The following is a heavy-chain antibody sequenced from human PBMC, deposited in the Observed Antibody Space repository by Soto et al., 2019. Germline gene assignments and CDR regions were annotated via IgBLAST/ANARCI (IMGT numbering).Heavy chain of an antibody. Sequence: RLSCAASGFSVRCFLIHSVCNDTRKGLEWVALMSHDGRNDYYADSVKGRFSISRDNCKNTMYLQMNSLRAEDTAVYYCARDLYFGAGDTIDIWGQVTMITVSS. CDR3: ARDLYFGAGDTIDI. V-gene: IGHV3-30*04. J-gene: IGHJ3*02. D-gene: IGHD3-10*01. CDR2: MSHDGRND. CDR1: GFSVRCFL.